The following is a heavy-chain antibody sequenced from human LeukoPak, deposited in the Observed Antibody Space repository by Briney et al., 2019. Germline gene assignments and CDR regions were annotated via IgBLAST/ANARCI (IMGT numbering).Heavy chain of an antibody. J-gene: IGHJ4*02. CDR1: GFTFSDYY. D-gene: IGHD6-13*01. V-gene: IGHV3-11*06. CDR3: ARLGSIAAAGTPDY. Sequence: GGSLRLSCAASGFTFSDYYMSWIRQAPGKGLEWVSYISGASSYTTYADSVKGRFTISRDNAKNSLYLQMNSLRGEDTAVYYCARLGSIAAAGTPDYWGQGTLVTVSS. CDR2: ISGASSYT.